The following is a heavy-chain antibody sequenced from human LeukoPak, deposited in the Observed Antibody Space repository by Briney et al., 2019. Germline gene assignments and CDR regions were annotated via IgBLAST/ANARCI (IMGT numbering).Heavy chain of an antibody. CDR2: ISSSAGST. CDR3: AKERVNTMIVVVNDY. V-gene: IGHV3-23*01. D-gene: IGHD3-22*01. CDR1: GFTFSSYG. Sequence: AGGSLRLSCVASGFTFSSYGMTWVRQAPGKGPEWVSVISSSAGSTYYADSVKGRFTISRDNSKNTLYLQMNSLRAEDTAVYYCAKERVNTMIVVVNDYWGQGTLVTVSS. J-gene: IGHJ4*02.